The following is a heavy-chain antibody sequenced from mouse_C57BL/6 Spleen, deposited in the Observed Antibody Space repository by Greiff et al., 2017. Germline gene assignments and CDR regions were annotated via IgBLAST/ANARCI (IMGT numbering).Heavy chain of an antibody. CDR3: ARSGGNYDYYAMDY. Sequence: VQLQESGAELVKPGASVKISCKASGYAFSSYWMNWVKQRPGKGLEWIGQIYPGDGDTNYNGKFKGKATLTADKSSSTAYMQLSSLTSEDSAVYFCARSGGNYDYYAMDYWGQGTSVTVSS. J-gene: IGHJ4*01. CDR1: GYAFSSYW. V-gene: IGHV1-80*01. D-gene: IGHD2-1*01. CDR2: IYPGDGDT.